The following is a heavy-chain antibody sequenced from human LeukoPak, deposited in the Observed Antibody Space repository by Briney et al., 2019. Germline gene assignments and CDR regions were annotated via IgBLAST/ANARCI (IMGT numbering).Heavy chain of an antibody. CDR1: GGSISSYY. J-gene: IGHJ6*03. CDR2: IYYSGST. V-gene: IGHV4-59*08. Sequence: SETLSLTCIVSGGSISSYYWSWIRQPPGKGREWIGYIYYSGSTNYNPSLKSRVTISVDTSKNQFSLKLSSVTAADTAVYYCARDRGGHYYDSSGIPTAFDMDVWGKGTTVTVSS. D-gene: IGHD3-22*01. CDR3: ARDRGGHYYDSSGIPTAFDMDV.